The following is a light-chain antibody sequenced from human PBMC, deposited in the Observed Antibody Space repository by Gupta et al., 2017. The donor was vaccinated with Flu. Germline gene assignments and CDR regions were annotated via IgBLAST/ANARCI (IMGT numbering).Light chain of an antibody. J-gene: IGLJ3*02. V-gene: IGLV3-25*01. CDR2: KDS. CDR1: VLGNKY. CDR3: HSADSSGSEWL. Sequence: TATITCSGDVLGNKYICWYHQTAAQSPMLFFFKDSNSVSALSERFSGSTSGTTVTFTTTSAQAGDEADYYCHSADSSGSEWLFGGGTTLTVL.